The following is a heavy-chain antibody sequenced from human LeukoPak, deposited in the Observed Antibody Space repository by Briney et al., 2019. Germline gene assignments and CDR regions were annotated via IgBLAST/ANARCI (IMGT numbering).Heavy chain of an antibody. V-gene: IGHV3-23*01. CDR3: AKNRGAGSHYYYHMNV. CDR1: GFTFSTYA. Sequence: PGGSLRLSCAASGFTFSTYAMSWDRQAAGKGLEWVSLISGSGGGTYYADSVKGRFTISRDNSKNTLYLQLDSLRAEDTAVYYCAKNRGAGSHYYYHMNVWGKGTTVTVSS. CDR2: ISGSGGGT. D-gene: IGHD1-26*01. J-gene: IGHJ6*03.